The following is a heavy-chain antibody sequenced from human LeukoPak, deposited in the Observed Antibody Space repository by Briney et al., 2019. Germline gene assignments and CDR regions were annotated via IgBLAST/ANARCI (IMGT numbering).Heavy chain of an antibody. J-gene: IGHJ4*02. CDR3: ARGGYYYDSSGSDY. Sequence: SETLSLTCTVSGGSITSYYWSWIRQPPGKGLEWIGYIYNSGSTNYNPSLKRRVTISVDTSKNQFSLKLSSVTAADTAVYYCARGGYYYDSSGSDYWGQGTLVTVSS. CDR2: IYNSGST. D-gene: IGHD3-22*01. V-gene: IGHV4-59*12. CDR1: GGSITSYY.